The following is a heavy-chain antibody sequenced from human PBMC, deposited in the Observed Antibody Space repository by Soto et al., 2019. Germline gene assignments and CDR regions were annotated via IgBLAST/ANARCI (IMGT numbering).Heavy chain of an antibody. Sequence: GGSLRLSCAASGFTFSSYGMHWVRQAPGKGLEWVAVIWYDGSNKYYADSVKGRFTISRDNSKNTLYLQMNSLRAEDTAVYYCARDPLPWGYYDILTGYYSYAFDIWGQGTMVTVSS. V-gene: IGHV3-33*01. CDR2: IWYDGSNK. CDR3: ARDPLPWGYYDILTGYYSYAFDI. D-gene: IGHD3-9*01. CDR1: GFTFSSYG. J-gene: IGHJ3*02.